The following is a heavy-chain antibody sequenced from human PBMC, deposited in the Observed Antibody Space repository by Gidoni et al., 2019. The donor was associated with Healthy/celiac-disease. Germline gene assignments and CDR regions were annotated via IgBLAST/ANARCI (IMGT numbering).Heavy chain of an antibody. Sequence: QVQLQQWGAGLLKPSETLSLTCAVYGGSFSGYYWSWIRQPPGKGLEWIGEINHSGSTNYNPALKSRVTISVDTSKNQFSLKLSSVTAADTAVYYCAVTTFGDAFDIWGQGTMVTVSS. CDR2: INHSGST. J-gene: IGHJ3*02. CDR1: GGSFSGYY. CDR3: AVTTFGDAFDI. V-gene: IGHV4-34*01. D-gene: IGHD4-17*01.